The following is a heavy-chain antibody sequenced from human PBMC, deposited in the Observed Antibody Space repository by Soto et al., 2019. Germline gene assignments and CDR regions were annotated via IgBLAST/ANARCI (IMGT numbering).Heavy chain of an antibody. J-gene: IGHJ5*02. V-gene: IGHV1-8*01. CDR1: GYTFTNND. CDR2: MNPGSGDT. D-gene: IGHD5-18*01. Sequence: ASVKVSCKASGYTFTNNDVAWVRQATGQGLEWMGWMNPGSGDTGYAQKFQGRVTMTRNISIATAYMELSSLRSEDTAIYYCARMASFGSLNRFDPWGQRTLVTVPS. CDR3: ARMASFGSLNRFDP.